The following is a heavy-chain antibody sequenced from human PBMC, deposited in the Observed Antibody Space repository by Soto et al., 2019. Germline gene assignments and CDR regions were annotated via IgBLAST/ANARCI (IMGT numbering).Heavy chain of an antibody. J-gene: IGHJ4*02. D-gene: IGHD6-19*01. V-gene: IGHV3-23*01. CDR1: GVTFSTYA. CDR3: AKGSASTYYFDS. CDR2: ISRSGGST. Sequence: EVQLLESGGGLVQPGGYLRLSCAASGVTFSTYAMSWVRQAPGKGLEWVSAISRSGGSTYYADSVKGRFTVSRDNPENMLYLQMNSLRAEDTAVYFCAKGSASTYYFDSWGQGTLVTVSS.